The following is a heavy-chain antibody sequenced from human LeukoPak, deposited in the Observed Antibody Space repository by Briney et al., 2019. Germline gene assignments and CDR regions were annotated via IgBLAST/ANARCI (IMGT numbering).Heavy chain of an antibody. CDR1: GDFISSGNYY. D-gene: IGHD3-16*01. Sequence: SETLSLTCTVSGDFISSGNYYWYWIRQPAGKGLEWIGRIHTSGSTNYNPPLKSRVTISVDTSKNQFSLKLSSVTAADTAVYYCARNGGGKWHFIGDWGQGTLVIVSS. V-gene: IGHV4-61*02. J-gene: IGHJ4*02. CDR2: IHTSGST. CDR3: ARNGGGKWHFIGD.